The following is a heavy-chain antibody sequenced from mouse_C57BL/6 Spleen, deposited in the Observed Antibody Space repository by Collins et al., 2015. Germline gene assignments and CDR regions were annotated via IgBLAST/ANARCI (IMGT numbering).Heavy chain of an antibody. CDR3: VSLPLY. CDR2: IDPSDSYT. CDR1: GYTFTSYW. J-gene: IGHJ2*01. D-gene: IGHD1-2*01. Sequence: QVQLQQPGAELVKPGASVKLSCKASGYTFTSYWMHWVKQRPGQGLEWIGEIDPSDSYTNYNQKFKGKATLTVDKSSSTAYMQLSSLTSEDSAVYYCVSLPLYWGQGTTLTVSS. V-gene: IGHV1-69*02.